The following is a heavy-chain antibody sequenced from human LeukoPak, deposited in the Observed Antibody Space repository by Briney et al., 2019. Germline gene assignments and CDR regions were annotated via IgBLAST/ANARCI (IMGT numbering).Heavy chain of an antibody. V-gene: IGHV1-2*02. J-gene: IGHJ4*02. CDR3: ARERPSITLVRGVVNDFDY. CDR2: INPKSGGT. CDR1: AYTFTAYY. D-gene: IGHD3-10*01. Sequence: ASVKVSCKASAYTFTAYYMHWVRQAPGPGLEWMGWINPKSGGTHYAQKFQGRVTMTRDTSISTAYMELSRLRSDDTAVYYCARERPSITLVRGVVNDFDYWGQGTLVTVSS.